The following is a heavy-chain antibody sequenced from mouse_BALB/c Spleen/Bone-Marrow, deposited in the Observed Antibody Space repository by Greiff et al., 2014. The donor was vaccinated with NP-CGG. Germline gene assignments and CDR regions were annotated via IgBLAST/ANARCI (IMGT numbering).Heavy chain of an antibody. CDR2: IYPGSGNT. CDR3: TRRRSLDY. CDR1: GYAFTNYW. J-gene: IGHJ2*01. Sequence: VQLQQSGTELARPGTSVKISCKASGYAFTNYWLGWVKPRPGPGLEWIGDIYPGSGNTYYNEKFKGKATLTADKSSSTAYMQLSGLTSEDSAVYFCTRRRSLDYWGQGTTLTVSS. V-gene: IGHV1-63*01.